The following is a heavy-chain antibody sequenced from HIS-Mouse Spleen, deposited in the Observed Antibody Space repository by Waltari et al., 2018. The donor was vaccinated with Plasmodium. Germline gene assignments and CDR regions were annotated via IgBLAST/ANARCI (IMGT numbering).Heavy chain of an antibody. CDR3: ARVLGYKAAAGTFVEYFQH. CDR2: INPNSGGT. J-gene: IGHJ1*01. Sequence: QVQLVQSGAEVKKPGASVKVSCKASGYTFTGYYMHWVRQAPGQGLEWMGWINPNSGGTTSAQKFQGRGTMTRDTSISTAYMELSRLRSDDTAVYYCARVLGYKAAAGTFVEYFQHWGQGTLVTVSS. V-gene: IGHV1-2*02. D-gene: IGHD6-13*01. CDR1: GYTFTGYY.